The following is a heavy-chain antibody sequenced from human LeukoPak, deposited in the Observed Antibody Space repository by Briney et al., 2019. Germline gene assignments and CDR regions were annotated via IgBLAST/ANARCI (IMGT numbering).Heavy chain of an antibody. CDR1: EFTFSSYN. D-gene: IGHD5-24*01. V-gene: IGHV3-48*01. CDR3: AKIPLRDGYDAFDI. Sequence: QSGGSLRLSCAASEFTFSSYNMNWVRQAPGKGLEWVSYISSSSSTIYYADSVKGRFTISRDNAKNSLYLQMNSLRAEDTAVYHCAKIPLRDGYDAFDIWGQGTMVTVSS. CDR2: ISSSSSTI. J-gene: IGHJ3*02.